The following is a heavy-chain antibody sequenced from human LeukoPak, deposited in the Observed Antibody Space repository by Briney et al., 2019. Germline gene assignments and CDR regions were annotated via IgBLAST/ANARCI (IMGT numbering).Heavy chain of an antibody. V-gene: IGHV4-59*01. CDR3: ASGGPYCGGDCYPN. Sequence: SETLSLTCTVSGGSISSYYWSWIRQPPGKGLEWIGYIYYSGSTNYNPSLKSRVTISVDTSKNQCSLKLSSVTAANTAVYYCASGGPYCGGDCYPNWGQGTLVTVSS. CDR1: GGSISSYY. CDR2: IYYSGST. J-gene: IGHJ1*01. D-gene: IGHD2-21*02.